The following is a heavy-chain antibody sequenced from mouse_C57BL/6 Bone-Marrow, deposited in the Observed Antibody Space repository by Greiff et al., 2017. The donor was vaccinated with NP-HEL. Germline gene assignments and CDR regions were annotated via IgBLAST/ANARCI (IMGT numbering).Heavy chain of an antibody. CDR1: GFTFSDYG. CDR3: AGRGWDSSFAY. J-gene: IGHJ3*01. CDR2: ISNLAYSI. Sequence: EVQLQESGGGLVQPGGSLKLSCAASGFTFSDYGMAWVRQAPRKGPEWVAFISNLAYSIYYADTVTGRFTISRENAKNTLYLKMSSLRSEDAAMYYCAGRGWDSSFAYWGQGTLVTVSA. V-gene: IGHV5-15*01. D-gene: IGHD4-1*01.